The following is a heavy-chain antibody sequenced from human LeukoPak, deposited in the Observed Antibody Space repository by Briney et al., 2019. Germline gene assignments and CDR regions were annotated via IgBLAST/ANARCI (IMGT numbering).Heavy chain of an antibody. J-gene: IGHJ4*02. Sequence: GRSLRLSCAASGFTFSSYAMHWVRQAPGKGLEWVAVISYDGSNKYYADSVKGRFTISRDNSKNTLYLQMNSLRAEDTAVYYCAREAPGAQWQTPEFDYWGQGTLVTVSS. CDR2: ISYDGSNK. V-gene: IGHV3-30*04. CDR1: GFTFSSYA. D-gene: IGHD6-19*01. CDR3: AREAPGAQWQTPEFDY.